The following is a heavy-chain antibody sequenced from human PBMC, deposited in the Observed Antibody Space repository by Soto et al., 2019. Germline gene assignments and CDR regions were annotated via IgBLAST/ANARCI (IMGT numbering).Heavy chain of an antibody. CDR3: AKDGWVVPAAIHLDY. J-gene: IGHJ4*02. D-gene: IGHD2-2*01. CDR1: GFTFSSYG. CDR2: ISYDGSNK. V-gene: IGHV3-30*18. Sequence: PGGSLRLSCAASGFTFSSYGMHWVRQAPGKGLEWVAVISYDGSNKYYADSVKGRFTISRDNSKNTLYLQMNSLRAEDTAVYYCAKDGWVVPAAIHLDYWGQGTLVTVSS.